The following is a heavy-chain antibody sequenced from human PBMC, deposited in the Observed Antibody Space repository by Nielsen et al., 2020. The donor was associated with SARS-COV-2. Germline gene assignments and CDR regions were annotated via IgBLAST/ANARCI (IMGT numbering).Heavy chain of an antibody. CDR1: GGSISSYY. CDR2: INHSGNS. CDR3: ASVRYYDFWYDYYSRDGFDV. J-gene: IGHJ3*01. D-gene: IGHD3-3*01. V-gene: IGHV4-34*01. Sequence: SETLSLTCTVSGGSISSYYWSWIRQPPGKGLEWIGEINHSGNSNYNPSLKSRVSMSVDTSTNQFSLRLSSVTAADTAVYYCASVRYYDFWYDYYSRDGFDVWGQGTTVTVSS.